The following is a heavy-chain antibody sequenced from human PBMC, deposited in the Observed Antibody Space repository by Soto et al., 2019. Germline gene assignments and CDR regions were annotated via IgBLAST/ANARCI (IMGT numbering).Heavy chain of an antibody. D-gene: IGHD6-19*01. J-gene: IGHJ5*02. Sequence: GGSLRLSCAASGFTFSTYAMSWVRQAPGKGLEWVSAITGIGSTTYYADSVKGRFTISRDNSKNTLFLQMNSLRAEDTAVYYCAKNRDTGVAGTSCWFDPWGQGTLVTVSS. CDR1: GFTFSTYA. V-gene: IGHV3-23*01. CDR2: ITGIGSTT. CDR3: AKNRDTGVAGTSCWFDP.